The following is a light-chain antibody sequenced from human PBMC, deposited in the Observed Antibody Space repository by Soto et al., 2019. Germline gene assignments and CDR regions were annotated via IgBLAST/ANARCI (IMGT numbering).Light chain of an antibody. CDR2: DAS. J-gene: IGKJ5*01. CDR3: QQYGRSPGT. V-gene: IGKV3-20*01. Sequence: EIVLTQSPGTLSLSPGEGATLSCRASQSITGTYLAWYQQKVGQAPRLLIYDASSRAPGIPDRFSGSGSGTDFTLTISRLESEDFAVYYCQQYGRSPGTFGQGTRLDIK. CDR1: QSITGTY.